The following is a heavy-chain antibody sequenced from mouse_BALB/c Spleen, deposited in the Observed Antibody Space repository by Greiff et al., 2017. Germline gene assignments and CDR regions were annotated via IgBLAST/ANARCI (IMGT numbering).Heavy chain of an antibody. J-gene: IGHJ3*01. V-gene: IGHV1S81*02. Sequence: QEQLKQPGAELVKPGASVKLSCKASGYTFTSYYMYWVKQRPGQGLEWIGGINPSNGGTNFNEKFKSKATLTVDKSSSTAYMQLSSLTSEDSAVYYCTREGYEYDFAYWGQGTLVTVSA. CDR1: GYTFTSYY. D-gene: IGHD2-4*01. CDR3: TREGYEYDFAY. CDR2: INPSNGGT.